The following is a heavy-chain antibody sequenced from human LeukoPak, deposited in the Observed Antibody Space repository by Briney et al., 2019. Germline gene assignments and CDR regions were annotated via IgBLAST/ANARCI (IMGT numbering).Heavy chain of an antibody. CDR1: GGSISSGGNY. CDR2: IYASGST. D-gene: IGHD2-15*01. J-gene: IGHJ3*02. CDR3: ARDGCSGGSCHDAFDI. Sequence: SQTLSLTCAVSGGSISSGGNYWSWIRQPAGKGLEYIGRIYASGSTNYNPSLKSRVTISVDTSKNQFSLKLSSVTAADTAVYYCARDGCSGGSCHDAFDIWGQGTMVTVSS. V-gene: IGHV4-61*02.